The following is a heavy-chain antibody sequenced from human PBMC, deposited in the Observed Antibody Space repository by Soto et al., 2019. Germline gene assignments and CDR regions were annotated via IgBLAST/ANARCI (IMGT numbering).Heavy chain of an antibody. D-gene: IGHD5-18*01. Sequence: GGSLRPSCAPSGFPFGSYPMSWVRQAPGKGLEWVSAISGSGGSTYYADSVKGRFTISRDNSKNTLYLQMNSLRAEDTAVYYCAKIPRYSYGHLFDYWGQGTLVTVSS. J-gene: IGHJ4*02. CDR1: GFPFGSYP. CDR2: ISGSGGST. CDR3: AKIPRYSYGHLFDY. V-gene: IGHV3-23*01.